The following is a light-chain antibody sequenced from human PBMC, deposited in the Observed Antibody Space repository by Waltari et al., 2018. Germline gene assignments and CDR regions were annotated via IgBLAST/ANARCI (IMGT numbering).Light chain of an antibody. CDR3: QQSYTSPPT. CDR1: QSMCKS. CDR2: AAS. J-gene: IGKJ2*01. Sequence: IQMTQSPSSLSASLLHIVTITCRASQSMCKSLKWYEQRPGKAPKLLIYAASSLQSGVPSRFSGRGSGTDFTLAISSLQPEDFATYYCQQSYTSPPTFGQGTKLEIK. V-gene: IGKV1-39*01.